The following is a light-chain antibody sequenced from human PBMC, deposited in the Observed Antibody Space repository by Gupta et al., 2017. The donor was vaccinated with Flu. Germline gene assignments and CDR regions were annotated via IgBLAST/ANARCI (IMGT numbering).Light chain of an antibody. V-gene: IGKV1-39*01. CDR1: QRISRY. CDR3: QRRNSTPFT. Sequence: DIQMNHSPSSLSASVGDRDTITRRASQRISRYLNWYQQKPGKAPNLLIYAASMVKSGVPLSFGGSYALTDFTLTISMRQPEDFATYFCQRRNSTPFTFGQGTKLEIK. CDR2: AAS. J-gene: IGKJ2*01.